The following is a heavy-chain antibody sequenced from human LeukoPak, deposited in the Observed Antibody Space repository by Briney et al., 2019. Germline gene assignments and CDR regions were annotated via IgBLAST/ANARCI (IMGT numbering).Heavy chain of an antibody. CDR1: GFTFSSYG. V-gene: IGHV3-30*18. CDR3: AKLSNIVGATDYYYYGMDV. D-gene: IGHD1-26*01. J-gene: IGHJ6*02. CDR2: ISYDGSNK. Sequence: GGSLRLSCAASGFTFSSYGMHWVRQAPGKGLERVAVISYDGSNKYYADSVKGRFTISRDNSKNTLYLQMNSLRAEDTAVYYCAKLSNIVGATDYYYYGMDVWGQGTTVTVSS.